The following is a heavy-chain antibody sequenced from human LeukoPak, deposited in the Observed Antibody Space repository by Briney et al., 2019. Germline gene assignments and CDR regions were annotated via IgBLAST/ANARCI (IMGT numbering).Heavy chain of an antibody. V-gene: IGHV1-2*02. Sequence: GASVKVSCKASGYTFTGYYMHWVRQAPGQGLEWMGWINPNSGGTNYAQKFQGRVTMTRDTSISTAYMELSRLRSDDTAVYYCARDIGRIAARPGYMDVWGKGTTVTVSS. J-gene: IGHJ6*03. CDR3: ARDIGRIAARPGYMDV. CDR2: INPNSGGT. CDR1: GYTFTGYY. D-gene: IGHD6-6*01.